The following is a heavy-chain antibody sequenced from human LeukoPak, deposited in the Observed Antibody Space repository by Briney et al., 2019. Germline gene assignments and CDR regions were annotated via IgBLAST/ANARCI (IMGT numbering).Heavy chain of an antibody. CDR2: IYYSGST. V-gene: IGHV4-59*11. Sequence: PGGSLRLSCVVSGFTLSGHSINWVRQPPGKGLEWIGSIYYSGSTNYNPSLKSRVTISVDTSKNQFSLKLSSVTAADTAVYYCARGYSSSWPDYYYYMDVWGKGTTVTISS. J-gene: IGHJ6*03. D-gene: IGHD6-13*01. CDR3: ARGYSSSWPDYYYYMDV. CDR1: GFTLSGHS.